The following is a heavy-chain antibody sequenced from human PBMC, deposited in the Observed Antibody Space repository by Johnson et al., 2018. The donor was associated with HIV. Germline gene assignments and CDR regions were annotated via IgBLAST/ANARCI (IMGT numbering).Heavy chain of an antibody. CDR1: GFTFSNYP. J-gene: IGHJ3*02. V-gene: IGHV3-30*04. CDR3: ARGYGVVIALLDAFDI. Sequence: QVQLVESGGGVVRPGRSLRLSCAASGFTFSNYPMHWVRQAPGKGLEWVAVISFDGTKKYYADSVKGRFTISRDNSKNTLYLQMNSLRAEDTAVYYCARGYGVVIALLDAFDIWGQGTMVTVSS. D-gene: IGHD2-21*01. CDR2: ISFDGTKK.